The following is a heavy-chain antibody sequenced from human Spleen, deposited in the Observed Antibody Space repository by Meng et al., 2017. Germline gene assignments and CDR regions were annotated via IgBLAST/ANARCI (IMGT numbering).Heavy chain of an antibody. CDR3: ARVSKQWLVDYYYGMDV. D-gene: IGHD6-19*01. J-gene: IGHJ6*02. CDR2: ISSSGSTI. Sequence: GGSLRLSCAASGFTFSSYEMNWVRQAPGKGLEWVSYISSSGSTIYYADSVKGRFTISRDNAKNSLYLQMNSLRAEDTAVYYCARVSKQWLVDYYYGMDVWGQGPTVTVSS. CDR1: GFTFSSYE. V-gene: IGHV3-48*03.